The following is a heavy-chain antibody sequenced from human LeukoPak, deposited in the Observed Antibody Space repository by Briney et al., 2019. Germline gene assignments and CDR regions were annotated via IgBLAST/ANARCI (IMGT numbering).Heavy chain of an antibody. Sequence: SETLSLTCTVSGGSISGGDYFWSWVRQPPGKGLEGIGYIYHSGGAHYNPSLKSPASISVDTSKNQFSLELRSVTAADTAVYYCAREVKAETPSAGAFDLWGQGTIVTVSS. V-gene: IGHV4-30-4*01. CDR2: IYHSGGA. CDR1: GGSISGGDYF. CDR3: AREVKAETPSAGAFDL. D-gene: IGHD2-15*01. J-gene: IGHJ3*01.